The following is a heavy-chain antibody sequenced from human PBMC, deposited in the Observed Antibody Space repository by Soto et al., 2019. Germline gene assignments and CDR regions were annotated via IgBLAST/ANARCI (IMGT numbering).Heavy chain of an antibody. CDR1: GGSFSGYY. D-gene: IGHD3-22*01. J-gene: IGHJ4*02. CDR2: INHSGST. V-gene: IGHV4-34*01. Sequence: SETLSLTCAVYGGSFSGYYWSWIRQPPGKGLEWIGEINHSGSTNYNPSLKSRVTISVDTSKNQFSLKLSSVTAADTAVYYCARGQFYDSSGYYRRRSGFDYWGQGTLVTVSS. CDR3: ARGQFYDSSGYYRRRSGFDY.